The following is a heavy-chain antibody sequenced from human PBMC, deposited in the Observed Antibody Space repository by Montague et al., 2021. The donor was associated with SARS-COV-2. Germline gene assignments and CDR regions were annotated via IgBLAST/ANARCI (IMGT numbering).Heavy chain of an antibody. V-gene: IGHV4-4*02. CDR1: GDSISTDNW. D-gene: IGHD1-26*01. CDR3: GRKGSGRSDRAY. CDR2: IYHTRST. J-gene: IGHJ4*02. Sequence: SETLSLTCAVSGDSISTDNWWSWVRLHPRKGLVWVGGIYHTRSTKYNQSSKSRVGMSVVKSWNQFSLRLTTLMAAATAIDYCGRKGSGRSDRAYWGQGTLVTVSS.